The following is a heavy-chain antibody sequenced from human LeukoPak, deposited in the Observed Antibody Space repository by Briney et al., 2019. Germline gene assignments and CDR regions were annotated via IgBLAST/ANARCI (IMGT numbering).Heavy chain of an antibody. CDR1: EFTFSSYG. D-gene: IGHD2-21*02. Sequence: GGSLRLSCAASEFTFSSYGMNWVRQAPGKGLEWVSYISSSSSTIYYADSVKGRFTISRDNAKNSLYLQMNSLRAEDTAVYYCARDGPATASYFDYWGQGTLVTVSS. V-gene: IGHV3-48*04. CDR3: ARDGPATASYFDY. J-gene: IGHJ4*02. CDR2: ISSSSSTI.